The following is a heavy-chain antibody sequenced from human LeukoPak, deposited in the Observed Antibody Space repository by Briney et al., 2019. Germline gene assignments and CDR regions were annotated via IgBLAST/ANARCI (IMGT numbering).Heavy chain of an antibody. V-gene: IGHV3-7*05. CDR2: LQQDGGAT. D-gene: IGHD1-26*01. J-gene: IGHJ4*02. CDR1: VSTLSTHW. Sequence: GGSLRLSCAASVSTLSTHWMTWVRQPPGKGLEWVASLQQDGGATHYVDPVKGRFTISRDNADNSLYLQMNSLRAEDTAVYYCARETRGTVGSYWGQGTLVTVSS. CDR3: ARETRGTVGSY.